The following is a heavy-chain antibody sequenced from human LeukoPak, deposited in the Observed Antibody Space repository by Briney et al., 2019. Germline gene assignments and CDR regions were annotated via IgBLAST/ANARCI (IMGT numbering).Heavy chain of an antibody. J-gene: IGHJ4*02. CDR3: ARRAGAYSHPYDY. V-gene: IGHV3-53*01. D-gene: IGHD4/OR15-4a*01. CDR2: IYSDNT. Sequence: GGSLRLSCTVSGFTVSSNSMSWVCQAPGKGLEWVSFIYSDNTHYSDSVKGRFTISRDNSKNTLCLQMNSLRAEDTAVYYCARRAGAYSHPYDYWGQGTLVTVSS. CDR1: GFTVSSNS.